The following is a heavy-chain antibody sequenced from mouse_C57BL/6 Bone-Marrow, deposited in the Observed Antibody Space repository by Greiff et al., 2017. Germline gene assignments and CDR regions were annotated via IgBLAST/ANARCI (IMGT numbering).Heavy chain of an antibody. CDR3: ASSYYSNYPWFAY. D-gene: IGHD2-5*01. CDR1: GYTFTSYG. V-gene: IGHV1-81*01. J-gene: IGHJ3*01. Sequence: QVQLQQSGAELARPGASVKLSCKASGYTFTSYGISWVKQRTGQGLEWIGEIYPRSGNTYYNEKFKGKATLTADKSSSTAYMELRSLTSEDSAVYFCASSYYSNYPWFAYWGQGTLVTGSA. CDR2: IYPRSGNT.